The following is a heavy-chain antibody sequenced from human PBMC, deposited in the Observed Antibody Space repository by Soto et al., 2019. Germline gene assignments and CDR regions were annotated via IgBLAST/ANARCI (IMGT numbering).Heavy chain of an antibody. CDR3: ARDELAAAGTYGMDV. D-gene: IGHD6-13*01. Sequence: PVKVSCKASGGTFSSYAISLVRQAPGQGXEWMGXIPTXXXTXNXAXKXXXXVTITADESTSTAYMELSSLRSEDTAVYYCARDELAAAGTYGMDVWGQGTTVTVSS. V-gene: IGHV1-69*13. J-gene: IGHJ6*02. CDR1: GGTFSSYA. CDR2: IPTXXXTX.